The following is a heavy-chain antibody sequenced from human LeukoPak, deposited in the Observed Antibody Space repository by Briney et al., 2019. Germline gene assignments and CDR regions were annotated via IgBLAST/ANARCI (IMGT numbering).Heavy chain of an antibody. CDR2: IYPGDSDT. CDR1: GYSFTTYW. J-gene: IGHJ3*02. V-gene: IGHV5-51*01. CDR3: ARQTGDNAFDI. D-gene: IGHD7-27*01. Sequence: NRGESLKISCKGSGYSFTTYWIGWVRQMPGKGLEWMGIIYPGDSDTRYSPSFQGQVTISADKSITTAYLQWNSLKASDTAMYYCARQTGDNAFDIWGRGTMVTVSS.